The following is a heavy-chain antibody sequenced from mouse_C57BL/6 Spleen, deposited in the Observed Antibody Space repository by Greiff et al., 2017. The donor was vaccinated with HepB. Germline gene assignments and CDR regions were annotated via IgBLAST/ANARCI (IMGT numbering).Heavy chain of an antibody. CDR2: ISNGGGST. CDR3: ARPLYYSTSWFAY. CDR1: GFTFSDYY. D-gene: IGHD2-5*01. Sequence: EVMLVESGGGLVQPGGSLKLSCAASGFTFSDYYMYWVRQTPEKRLEWVAYISNGGGSTYYPDTVKGRVTISRDNAKNTLYLQMSRLKSEDTAMYYCARPLYYSTSWFAYWGQGTLVTVSA. J-gene: IGHJ3*01. V-gene: IGHV5-12*01.